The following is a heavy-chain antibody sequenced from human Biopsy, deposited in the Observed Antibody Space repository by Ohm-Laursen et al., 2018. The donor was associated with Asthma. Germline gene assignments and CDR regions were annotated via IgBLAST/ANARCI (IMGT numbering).Heavy chain of an antibody. CDR1: GFVFSQCG. Sequence: SLRLSCSASGFVFSQCGMHWVRQGPGKGLEWVALVSSDGHNKYYEDSVKGLFTISRDNSRNRLYLQINRLTVEDSAVYFCARQSGQDYGDSSGFDIWGQGTKVAVSS. J-gene: IGHJ3*02. V-gene: IGHV3-30*03. CDR3: ARQSGQDYGDSSGFDI. D-gene: IGHD3-22*01. CDR2: VSSDGHNK.